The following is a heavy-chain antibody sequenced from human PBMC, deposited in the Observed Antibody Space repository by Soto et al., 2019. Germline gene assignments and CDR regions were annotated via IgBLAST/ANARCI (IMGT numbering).Heavy chain of an antibody. CDR1: GFTFSSYW. D-gene: IGHD2-2*01. V-gene: IGHV3-74*01. Sequence: EVQLVESGGGLVQPGGSLRLSCAASGFTFSSYWMHWVRQAPGKGLVWVSRINSDGSSTSYADSVKGRFTISRDNAKNTLYLQMNSLRAEDTAVHYCARVFDVEVVPAARLDAFDIWGQGTMVTVSS. J-gene: IGHJ3*02. CDR2: INSDGSST. CDR3: ARVFDVEVVPAARLDAFDI.